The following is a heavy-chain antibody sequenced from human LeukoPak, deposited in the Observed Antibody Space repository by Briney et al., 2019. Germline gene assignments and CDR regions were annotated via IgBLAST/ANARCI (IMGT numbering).Heavy chain of an antibody. V-gene: IGHV4-34*01. D-gene: IGHD4-11*01. CDR1: GGSFSAYY. CDR2: INHRGDT. CDR3: ARGPTVSETGYFDY. Sequence: SETLSLTCAVYGGSFSAYYWSWIRQSPGKGLEWIAEINHRGDTNYNPSVKSRVSISVDTSKNQFSLKVTSLTAADTAVYYCARGPTVSETGYFDYWGQGTLVTVSS. J-gene: IGHJ4*03.